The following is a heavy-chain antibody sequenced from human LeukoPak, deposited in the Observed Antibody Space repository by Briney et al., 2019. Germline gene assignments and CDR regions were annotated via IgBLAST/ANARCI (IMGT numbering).Heavy chain of an antibody. Sequence: SETLSLTCTVSGGSISSSSYYWGWIRQPPGKGLEWIGSIYYSGSTYYNPSLKSRVTISVDKSKNQFSLKLSSVTAADTAVYYCARDAYDSSGYPFDYWGQGTLVTVSS. V-gene: IGHV4-39*07. CDR2: IYYSGST. D-gene: IGHD3-22*01. CDR3: ARDAYDSSGYPFDY. CDR1: GGSISSSSYY. J-gene: IGHJ4*02.